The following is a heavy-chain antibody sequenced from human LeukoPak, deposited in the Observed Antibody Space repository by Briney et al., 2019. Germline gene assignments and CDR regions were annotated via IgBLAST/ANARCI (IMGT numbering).Heavy chain of an antibody. J-gene: IGHJ4*02. D-gene: IGHD3-22*01. Sequence: GESLKISCKGSGYTFTTYWIGWVRQKPGKGLEWMGIIYPGDSDTKYSPSFQGQVAISTDKSISTAYLQWSSLKASDTAMYYCARRASGYYFDYWGQGTLVTVSS. V-gene: IGHV5-51*01. CDR3: ARRASGYYFDY. CDR2: IYPGDSDT. CDR1: GYTFTTYW.